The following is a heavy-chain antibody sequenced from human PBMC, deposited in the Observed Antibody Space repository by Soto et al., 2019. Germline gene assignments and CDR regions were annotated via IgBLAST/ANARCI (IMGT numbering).Heavy chain of an antibody. D-gene: IGHD2-15*01. Sequence: QVQLVQSGAEVKKPGASVKVSCKASGYTFTSYGISWERQAPGHGLEWMGWISAYNGNTHYAQKLQGRVTMTTVTSTSTVYMTMRRLRTDDTAVYFGAGVEVAAPLYNYYSYG. CDR2: ISAYNGNT. CDR1: GYTFTSYG. V-gene: IGHV1-18*04. J-gene: IGHJ6*01. CDR3: AGVEVAAPLYNYYSYG.